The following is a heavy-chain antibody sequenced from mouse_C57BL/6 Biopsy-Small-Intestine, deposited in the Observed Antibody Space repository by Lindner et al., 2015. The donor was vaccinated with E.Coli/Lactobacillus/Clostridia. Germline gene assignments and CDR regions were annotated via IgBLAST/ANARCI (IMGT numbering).Heavy chain of an antibody. V-gene: IGHV5-17*01. J-gene: IGHJ2*01. D-gene: IGHD1-1*01. CDR1: GFTFSDYG. CDR2: ISSGSSTI. CDR3: ARGLYYYYGLDY. Sequence: EVQLQGVWGGLVKPGGSLKLSCAASGFTFSDYGMHWVRQAPEKGLEWVAYISSGSSTIYYADTVKGRFTISRDNAKNTLFLQMTSLRSEDTAMYYCARGLYYYYGLDYWGQGTTLTVSS.